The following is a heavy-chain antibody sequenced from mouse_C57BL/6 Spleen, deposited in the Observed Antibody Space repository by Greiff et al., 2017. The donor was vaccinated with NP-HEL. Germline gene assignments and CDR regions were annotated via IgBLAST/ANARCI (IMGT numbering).Heavy chain of an antibody. CDR1: GYTFTSYN. J-gene: IGHJ4*01. Sequence: QVQLKESGAELVRPGASVKMSCKASGYTFTSYNMHWVKQTPRQGLEWIGAIYPGNGDTSYNQKFKGKATLTVDKSSSTAYMQLSSLTSEDSAVYFCATHFYYGSSNYYAMDYWGQGTSVTVSS. CDR2: IYPGNGDT. D-gene: IGHD1-1*01. CDR3: ATHFYYGSSNYYAMDY. V-gene: IGHV1-12*01.